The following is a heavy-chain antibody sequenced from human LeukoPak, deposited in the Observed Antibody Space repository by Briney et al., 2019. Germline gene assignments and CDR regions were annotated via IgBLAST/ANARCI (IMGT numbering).Heavy chain of an antibody. Sequence: GGSLRLSCAASGFTFCSYAIHCLRESPGEGLECVSVISFDGRNTHYADSVKGRFTISRDNSKNTLYLKKHTLRAEDTAVYYCARSGGYSYGSIAYWGQRALV. J-gene: IGHJ4*02. CDR2: ISFDGRNT. CDR3: ARSGGYSYGSIAY. V-gene: IGHV3-30*04. D-gene: IGHD5-18*01. CDR1: GFTFCSYA.